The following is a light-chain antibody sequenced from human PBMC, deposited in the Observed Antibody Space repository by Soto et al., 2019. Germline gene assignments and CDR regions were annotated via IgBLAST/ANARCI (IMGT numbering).Light chain of an antibody. CDR3: MQALQTFT. Sequence: DIHMTQSPSSLSASSGDSIPISFRASQTISTYLNWYQCKPGKAPSLLIYTASNLQSGVPSRFSGSGSGTDFTLKISRVEAEDVGVYYCMQALQTFTFGQGTLLEI. CDR2: TAS. V-gene: IGKV1-39*01. CDR1: QTISTY. J-gene: IGKJ5*01.